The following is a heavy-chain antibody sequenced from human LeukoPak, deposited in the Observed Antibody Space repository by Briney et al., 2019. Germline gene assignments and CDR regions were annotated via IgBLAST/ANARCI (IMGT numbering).Heavy chain of an antibody. CDR3: ARDLGIQLWSYFDY. V-gene: IGHV3-11*01. CDR2: ISSSGSTI. CDR1: GFTFSDYY. Sequence: PGGSLGLSCAASGFTFSDYYMSWIRQAPGKGLEWVSYISSSGSTIYYADSVKGRFTISRDNAKNSLYLQMNSLRAEDTAVYYCARDLGIQLWSYFDYWGQGTLVTVSS. D-gene: IGHD5-18*01. J-gene: IGHJ4*02.